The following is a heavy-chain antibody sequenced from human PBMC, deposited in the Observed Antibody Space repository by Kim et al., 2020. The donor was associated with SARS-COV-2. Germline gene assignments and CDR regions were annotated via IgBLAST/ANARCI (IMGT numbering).Heavy chain of an antibody. V-gene: IGHV3-43*02. D-gene: IGHD3-22*01. CDR2: ISGDGGST. CDR1: GFTFDDYA. J-gene: IGHJ4*02. CDR3: AKAMSYYYDSSGYFNFDY. Sequence: GGSLRLSCAASGFTFDDYAMHWVRQAPGKGLEWVSLISGDGGSTYYADSVKGRFTISRDNSKNSLYLQMNSLRTEDTALYYCAKAMSYYYDSSGYFNFDYWGQGTLVTVSS.